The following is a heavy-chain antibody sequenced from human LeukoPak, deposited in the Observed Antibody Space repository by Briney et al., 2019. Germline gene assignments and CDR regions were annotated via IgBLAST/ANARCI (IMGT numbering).Heavy chain of an antibody. J-gene: IGHJ4*02. V-gene: IGHV3-30-3*01. CDR3: ASSGYSSGWYHY. D-gene: IGHD6-19*01. CDR2: ISYDGSNK. Sequence: GGSLRLSCAASGFTFSSYAMHWVRQAPGKGLEWVAVISYDGSNKYYADSVKGRFTISRDNSKNTLYLQMNSLRAEDTAVYYCASSGYSSGWYHYWGQGTLVTVSS. CDR1: GFTFSSYA.